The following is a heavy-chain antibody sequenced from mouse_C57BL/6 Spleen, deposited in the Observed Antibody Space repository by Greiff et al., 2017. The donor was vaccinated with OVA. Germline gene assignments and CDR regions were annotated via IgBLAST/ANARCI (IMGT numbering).Heavy chain of an antibody. CDR3: ARSRDYGSPAWFAY. CDR2: IFPGSGST. D-gene: IGHD1-1*01. V-gene: IGHV1-75*01. CDR1: GYTFTDYY. Sequence: VQLQESGPELVKPGASVKISCKASGYTFTDYYINWVKQRPGQGLEWIGWIFPGSGSTYYNEKFKGKATLTVDKSSSTAYMLLSSLTSEDSSVYFCARSRDYGSPAWFAYWGQGTLVTVSA. J-gene: IGHJ3*01.